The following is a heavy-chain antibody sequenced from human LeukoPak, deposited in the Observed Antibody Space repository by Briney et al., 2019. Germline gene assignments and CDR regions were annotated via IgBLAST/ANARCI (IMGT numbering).Heavy chain of an antibody. J-gene: IGHJ4*02. Sequence: PGGSLRPSCAASGFTFSSYSMNWVRQAPGKGLEWVSSISSSSSYIYYADSVKGRFTISRDNAKNSLYLQMNSLRAEDTAVYYCARDEEYSSGWYPYWGQGTLVTVSS. CDR1: GFTFSSYS. V-gene: IGHV3-21*01. D-gene: IGHD6-19*01. CDR2: ISSSSSYI. CDR3: ARDEEYSSGWYPY.